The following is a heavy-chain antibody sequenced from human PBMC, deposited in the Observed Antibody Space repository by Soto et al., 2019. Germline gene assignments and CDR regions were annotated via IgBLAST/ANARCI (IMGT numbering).Heavy chain of an antibody. CDR2: TYYRSKWYN. D-gene: IGHD6-13*01. CDR3: AREGIAAAGSLSWFDP. J-gene: IGHJ5*02. V-gene: IGHV6-1*01. CDR1: GDSVSSNSAA. Sequence: SPTLSLTCAISGDSVSSNSAAWNWIRQSPSRGLEWLGRTYYRSKWYNDYAVSVKSRITINPDTSKNQFSLQLNSVTPEDTAVYYCAREGIAAAGSLSWFDPWGQGTLVTVSS.